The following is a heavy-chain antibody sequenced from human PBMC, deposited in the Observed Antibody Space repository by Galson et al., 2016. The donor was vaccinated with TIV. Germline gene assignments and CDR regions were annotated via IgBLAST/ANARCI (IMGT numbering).Heavy chain of an antibody. CDR2: TNPNSGDT. Sequence: SVKVSCKASGYIFIAYYIHWVRQARGHGLEWMGRTNPNSGDTNSAQKFQGRVTMTRDTSIRIAYLEVSRLTSDDTAVYFCAQAVYYDSTAYYLHYWGQGTLVTVSS. D-gene: IGHD3-22*01. CDR3: AQAVYYDSTAYYLHY. CDR1: GYIFIAYY. J-gene: IGHJ1*01. V-gene: IGHV1-2*06.